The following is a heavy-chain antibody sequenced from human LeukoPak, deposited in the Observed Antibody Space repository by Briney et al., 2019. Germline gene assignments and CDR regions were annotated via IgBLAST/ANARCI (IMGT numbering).Heavy chain of an antibody. Sequence: ASVKVSCKASGYTFTSYGISWVRQAPGQGLEWMGWISDYNGNTNYAQKLQGRVTMTTDTSTSTAYMELRSLRSDDTAVYYCAGAPYGSGGYYAQLEYWGQGTLVTVSS. D-gene: IGHD3-10*01. CDR3: AGAPYGSGGYYAQLEY. CDR1: GYTFTSYG. CDR2: ISDYNGNT. J-gene: IGHJ4*02. V-gene: IGHV1-18*01.